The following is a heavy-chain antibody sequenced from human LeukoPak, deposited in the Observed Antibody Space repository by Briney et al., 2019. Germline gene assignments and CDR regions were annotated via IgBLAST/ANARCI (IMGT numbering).Heavy chain of an antibody. CDR2: INSLSTTT. CDR1: GFTFSSYW. V-gene: IGHV3-48*01. J-gene: IGHJ4*02. CDR3: AKEYSSSTWGGYFDY. D-gene: IGHD6-6*01. Sequence: GGSLRLSCAASGFTFSSYWMSWVRQAPGKGLEWISYINSLSTTTYYADSVKGRFTISRDNAKNSLYLQMNSLRVEDAAVYYCAKEYSSSTWGGYFDYWGQGTLVTVSS.